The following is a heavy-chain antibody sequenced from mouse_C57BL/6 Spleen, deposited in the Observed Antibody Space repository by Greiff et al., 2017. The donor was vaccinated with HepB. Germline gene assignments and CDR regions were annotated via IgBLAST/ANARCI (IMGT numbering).Heavy chain of an antibody. Sequence: VQLQQPGAELVRPGSSVKLSCKASGYTFTSYWMHWVKQRPIQGLEWIGNIDPSDSETHYNQKFKDKATLTVDKSSSTAYMQLSSLTSEDSAVYYCARGTTGGTPFADWGQGTLVTVSA. CDR2: IDPSDSET. J-gene: IGHJ3*01. CDR1: GYTFTSYW. D-gene: IGHD1-1*01. CDR3: ARGTTGGTPFAD. V-gene: IGHV1-52*01.